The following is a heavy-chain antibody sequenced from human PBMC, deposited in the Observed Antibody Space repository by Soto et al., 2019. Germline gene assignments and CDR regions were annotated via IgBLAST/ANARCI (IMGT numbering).Heavy chain of an antibody. V-gene: IGHV3-23*01. J-gene: IGHJ4*02. CDR3: AKFFVETGESSGWPWSFHY. CDR1: GFTFSNYA. CDR2: LSGGGGTT. Sequence: EVQLLESGGGLVQPGGSLRLSCAASGFTFSNYAMSWVRQAPGKGLEWVSALSGGGGTTYYAGSVKGRFTISRDNSKNTLFLQMNSLRAEDTAVYYCAKFFVETGESSGWPWSFHYWGQGTLVTVSS. D-gene: IGHD6-25*01.